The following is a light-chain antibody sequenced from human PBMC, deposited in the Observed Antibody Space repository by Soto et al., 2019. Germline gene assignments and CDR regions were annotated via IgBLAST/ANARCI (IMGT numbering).Light chain of an antibody. CDR3: QQYNNWPPWT. Sequence: EIVMTQSPATLSVSPGERAPLSCRASQSVSRNLAWYQQNPGQAPRLLIYGASTRATGIPARFSGSGSETEFTLTISSLQSEDFAVYYCQQYNNWPPWTFGQGTKVDIK. CDR1: QSVSRN. V-gene: IGKV3-15*01. J-gene: IGKJ1*01. CDR2: GAS.